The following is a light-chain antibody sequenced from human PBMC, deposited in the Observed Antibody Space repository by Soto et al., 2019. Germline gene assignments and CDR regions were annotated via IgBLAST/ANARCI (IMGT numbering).Light chain of an antibody. CDR2: WAS. J-gene: IGKJ1*01. V-gene: IGKV4-1*01. CDR1: QSILYSPNNKNY. CDR3: QQYYNPPHN. Sequence: DIVLTQSPDSLAVSLGERATINCKSSQSILYSPNNKNYLAWYQQKPGQPPKLLIYWASTRESGVPDRFSGSGSGTHYTLTISRLQAEDVAVYYCQQYYNPPHNFGQGTQVEIK.